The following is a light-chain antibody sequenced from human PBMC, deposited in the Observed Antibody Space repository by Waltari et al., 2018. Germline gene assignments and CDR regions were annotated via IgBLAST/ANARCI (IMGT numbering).Light chain of an antibody. J-gene: IGKJ4*01. CDR1: QSVSSSY. Sequence: EIVLTQSSGTLSLSPGERDNLSCRASQSVSSSYLAWYQQKPGQAPRLLIYGASSRATGIPDRFSGSGSGTDFTLTISRLEPEDFAVYYCQQYGSSPPLTFGGGTKVEIK. CDR2: GAS. CDR3: QQYGSSPPLT. V-gene: IGKV3-20*01.